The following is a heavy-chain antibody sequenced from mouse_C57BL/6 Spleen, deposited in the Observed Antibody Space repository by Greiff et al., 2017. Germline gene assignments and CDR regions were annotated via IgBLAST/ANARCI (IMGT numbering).Heavy chain of an antibody. CDR1: GFTFSSYG. CDR3: ARQTTYDYDVAMDY. CDR2: ISSGGSYT. V-gene: IGHV5-6*01. D-gene: IGHD2-4*01. J-gene: IGHJ4*01. Sequence: EVMLVESGGDLVKPGGSLKLSCAASGFTFSSYGMSWVRQTPDKRLEWVATISSGGSYTYYPDSVKGRFTISRDNAKNTLYRQMSSLKSEDTAMYYGARQTTYDYDVAMDYWGQGTSVTVSS.